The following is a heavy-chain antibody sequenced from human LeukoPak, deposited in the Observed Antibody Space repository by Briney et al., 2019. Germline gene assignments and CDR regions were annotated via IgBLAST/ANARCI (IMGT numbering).Heavy chain of an antibody. CDR1: GGTFSSYA. J-gene: IGHJ4*02. Sequence: ASVKVSCKASGGTFSSYAISWVRQAPGQGLEWMGGIIPIFGTANYAQKFQGRVTITADESTSTAYMELRSLRSDDTAVYYCARDPNRLPHDYWGQGTLVTVSS. V-gene: IGHV1-69*13. D-gene: IGHD4-11*01. CDR2: IIPIFGTA. CDR3: ARDPNRLPHDY.